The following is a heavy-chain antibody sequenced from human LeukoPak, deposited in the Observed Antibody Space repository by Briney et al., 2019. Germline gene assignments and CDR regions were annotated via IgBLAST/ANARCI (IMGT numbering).Heavy chain of an antibody. D-gene: IGHD3-3*01. J-gene: IGHJ4*02. Sequence: SETLSLTCAVSGGSVSSTKWWSWVRQPPGKGLEWIGEIYHSGSTNYNPSLKSRLTMSVDLSENHVSLKLTSVTAADTAVYYCAREGGFYRPLDYSGQGTLVTVSS. CDR2: IYHSGST. CDR3: AREGGFYRPLDY. V-gene: IGHV4-4*02. CDR1: GGSVSSTKW.